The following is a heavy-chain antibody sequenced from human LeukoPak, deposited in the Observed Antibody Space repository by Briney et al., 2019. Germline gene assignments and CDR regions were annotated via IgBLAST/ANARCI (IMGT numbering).Heavy chain of an antibody. CDR1: GFTFGGYS. CDR2: INLDGSDT. J-gene: IGHJ4*02. Sequence: GGSLRLSCAASGFTFGGYSMTWVRQAPGKGLEWVANINLDGSDTFYVGFVKGRFTISRDNADNSLYLQMNSLRAEDTAVYYCGRVIAGAIDYWGQGPLVTVSS. V-gene: IGHV3-7*01. D-gene: IGHD6-13*01. CDR3: GRVIAGAIDY.